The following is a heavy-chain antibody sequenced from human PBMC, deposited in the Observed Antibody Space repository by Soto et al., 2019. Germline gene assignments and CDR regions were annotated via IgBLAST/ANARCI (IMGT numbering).Heavy chain of an antibody. CDR3: ARHGNSGSYLYYFDY. CDR2: IDPSDSYT. CDR1: GYSFTSYW. V-gene: IGHV5-10-1*01. J-gene: IGHJ4*02. D-gene: IGHD1-26*01. Sequence: GVSLKISCKGSGYSFTSYWISWVRQMPGKGLEWMGRIDPSDSYTNYSPSFQGHVTISADKSISTAYLQWSSLKASDTAMYYCARHGNSGSYLYYFDYWGQGTLVTVSS.